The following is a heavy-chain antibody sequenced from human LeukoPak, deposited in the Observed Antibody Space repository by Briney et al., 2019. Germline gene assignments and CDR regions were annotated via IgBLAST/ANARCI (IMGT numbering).Heavy chain of an antibody. CDR2: IIPIFGTA. J-gene: IGHJ4*02. CDR1: GYTFTSYY. Sequence: SVKVSCKASGYTFTSYYMHWVRQAPGQGLEWMGGIIPIFGTANYAQKFQGRVTITADESTSTAYMELSSLRSEDTAVYYCARMVEMATINYFDYWGQGTLVTVSS. CDR3: ARMVEMATINYFDY. V-gene: IGHV1-69*13. D-gene: IGHD5-24*01.